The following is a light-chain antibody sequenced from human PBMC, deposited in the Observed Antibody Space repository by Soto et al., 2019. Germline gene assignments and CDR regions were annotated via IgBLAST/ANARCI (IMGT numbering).Light chain of an antibody. J-gene: IGLJ1*01. CDR2: DVN. CDR3: SSYTSSSTEV. CDR1: LRDVVGYNY. V-gene: IGLV2-14*01. Sequence: QFALTQPASMTASAGQSITISPTGPLRDVVGYNYVSWYQQHPGKAPKLMIYDVNNRPSGVSNRFSGSKSGNTASLTISGLQAGDEADYYCSSYTSSSTEVFGTGT.